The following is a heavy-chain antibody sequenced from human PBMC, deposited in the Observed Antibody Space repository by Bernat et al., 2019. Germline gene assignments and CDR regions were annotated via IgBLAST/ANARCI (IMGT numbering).Heavy chain of an antibody. D-gene: IGHD6-19*01. CDR2: IRSKANSYAT. J-gene: IGHJ4*02. CDR3: TSLAVAGGY. CDR1: GFTFSGSA. V-gene: IGHV3-73*01. Sequence: EVQLVESGGGLVQPGGSLKLSCAASGFTFSGSAMHWVRLASGKGLEWVGRIRSKANSYATAYAASVKGRFTISRDDSKNTAYLQMNSLKTEDTAVYYCTSLAVAGGYWGQGTLVTVSS.